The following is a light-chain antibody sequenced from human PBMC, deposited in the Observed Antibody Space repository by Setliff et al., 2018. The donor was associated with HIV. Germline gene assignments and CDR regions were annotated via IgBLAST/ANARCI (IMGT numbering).Light chain of an antibody. J-gene: IGLJ1*01. Sequence: QSVLTQPPYVSGAPGQSATISCTGSTSDIGHYNRVSWYQQPPGAAPNLIMYEVSHRPSGVPDRFSGSKSDSTASLTISGLQPEDEADYYCSSYTTSITFVFGTGTKGTVL. V-gene: IGLV2-18*02. CDR2: EVS. CDR3: SSYTTSITFV. CDR1: TSDIGHYNR.